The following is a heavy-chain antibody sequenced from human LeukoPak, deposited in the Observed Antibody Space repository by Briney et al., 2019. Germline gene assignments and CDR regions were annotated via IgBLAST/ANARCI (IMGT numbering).Heavy chain of an antibody. CDR2: VRGDGRTT. V-gene: IGHV3-74*01. CDR3: ARDLKVGATNY. CDR1: GFSFKDYW. J-gene: IGHJ4*02. D-gene: IGHD1-26*01. Sequence: PGGSLRLSCAASGFSFKDYWVHWVRQVPGKGLVWVSYVRGDGRTTNYADSVKGRFTISRDNAKNSLYLQMNSLRAEDTAVYYCARDLKVGATNYWGQGTLVTVSS.